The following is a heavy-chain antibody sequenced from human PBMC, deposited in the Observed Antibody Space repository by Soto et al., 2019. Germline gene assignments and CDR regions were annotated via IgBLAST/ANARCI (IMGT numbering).Heavy chain of an antibody. CDR1: GYSFTSYW. CDR3: ARHDRLEDIVVVPSALVNYYGMDV. V-gene: IGHV5-51*01. Sequence: GESLKISCNGSGYSFTSYWIGWVRQMPGKGLEWMGIIYPGDSDTRYSPSFQGQVTISADKSISTAYLQWSSLKASDTAMYYCARHDRLEDIVVVPSALVNYYGMDVWGQGTTVTVSS. CDR2: IYPGDSDT. D-gene: IGHD2-2*01. J-gene: IGHJ6*02.